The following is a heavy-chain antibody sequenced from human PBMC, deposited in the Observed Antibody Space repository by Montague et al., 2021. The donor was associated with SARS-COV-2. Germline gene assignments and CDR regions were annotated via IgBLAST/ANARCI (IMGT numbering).Heavy chain of an antibody. V-gene: IGHV3-23*01. D-gene: IGHD1-1*01. CDR2: LSGSGAST. CDR1: GFTFSSYG. Sequence: SLRLSCAASGFTFSSYGMSWIRQAPGKGLEWVSDLSGSGASTRYADSVNGRFTISRDNSKNTLYLQMNSLRAEDTAIYYRGKNRQRVPLKAPPDYWGQGTLVTVSS. CDR3: GKNRQRVPLKAPPDY. J-gene: IGHJ4*02.